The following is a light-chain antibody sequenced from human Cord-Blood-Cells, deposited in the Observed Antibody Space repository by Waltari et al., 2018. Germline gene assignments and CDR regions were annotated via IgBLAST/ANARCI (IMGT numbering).Light chain of an antibody. CDR1: SSDVGSYTS. V-gene: IGLV2-23*03. Sequence: QSALTQPASVSGSPGQSITLPCHGTSSDVGSYTSVSWYQPHPGKAPKLMIYEGSKRPSGVSNRFAGSKSGNTASLTISGLQAEDEADYYCCSYAGSSTVFGTGTKVTVL. J-gene: IGLJ1*01. CDR3: CSYAGSSTV. CDR2: EGS.